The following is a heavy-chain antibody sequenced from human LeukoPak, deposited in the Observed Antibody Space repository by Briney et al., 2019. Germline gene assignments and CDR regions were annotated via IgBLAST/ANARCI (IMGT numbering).Heavy chain of an antibody. J-gene: IGHJ4*02. Sequence: GGSLRLSCTASGFTFSDHWMHWVRQAPGKGLEWVASENQDGSQKHYVDSVRGRFTISRDNAKNSLYPQLNSLRAEDTALYYCARDKSWAVDYWGQGTLVTVSS. CDR2: ENQDGSQK. V-gene: IGHV3-7*05. CDR3: ARDKSWAVDY. D-gene: IGHD3-16*01. CDR1: GFTFSDHW.